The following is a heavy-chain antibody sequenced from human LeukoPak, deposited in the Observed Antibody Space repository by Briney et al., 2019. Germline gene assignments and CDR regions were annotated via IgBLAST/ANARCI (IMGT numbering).Heavy chain of an antibody. CDR2: ISGSGGST. V-gene: IGHV3-23*01. Sequence: PGGSLRLSCAASGFTFSSYAMSWVRQAPGKGLEWVSAISGSGGSTYYADSVKGRFTISRDNFKNTLYLQMNSLRAEDTAVYYCAKDHIVLGNYFDYWGQGTLVTVSS. D-gene: IGHD2-8*01. CDR1: GFTFSSYA. J-gene: IGHJ4*02. CDR3: AKDHIVLGNYFDY.